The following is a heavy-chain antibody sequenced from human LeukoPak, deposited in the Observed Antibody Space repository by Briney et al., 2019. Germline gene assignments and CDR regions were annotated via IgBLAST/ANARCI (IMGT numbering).Heavy chain of an antibody. CDR2: IYYTGST. CDR1: GASISGGTYY. Sequence: SETLSLTCSVSGASISGGTYYWGWIRQPPGKGLEWIGSIYYTGSTYDNPSLKSRVTISVDTSKNQFSLKLSSVTAADTAVYYCAAAMVRGVFDPWGQGTLVTVSS. CDR3: AAAMVRGVFDP. D-gene: IGHD3-10*01. V-gene: IGHV4-39*01. J-gene: IGHJ5*02.